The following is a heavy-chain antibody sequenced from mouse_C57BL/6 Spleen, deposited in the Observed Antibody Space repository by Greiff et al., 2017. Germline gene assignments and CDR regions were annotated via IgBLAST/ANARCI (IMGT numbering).Heavy chain of an antibody. D-gene: IGHD1-1*01. CDR2: IDPSDSYT. V-gene: IGHV1-69*01. Sequence: VQLQQPGAELVMPGASVKLSCKASGYTFTSYWMHWVKQRPGQGLEWIGEIDPSDSYTNYNQKFKGKSTLTVDKSSSTAYMQLSSLTSEDSAVYYCARRSYYGSSYNYFDYWGQGTTLTVSS. CDR1: GYTFTSYW. J-gene: IGHJ2*01. CDR3: ARRSYYGSSYNYFDY.